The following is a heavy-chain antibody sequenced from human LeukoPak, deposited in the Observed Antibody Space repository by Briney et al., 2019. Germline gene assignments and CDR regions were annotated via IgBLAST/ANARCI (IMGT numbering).Heavy chain of an antibody. V-gene: IGHV3-23*01. CDR3: AKDFGDRFYYFDS. J-gene: IGHJ4*02. CDR2: IIASGGTT. CDR1: GFMFRNYA. Sequence: GSLRLSCAASGFMFRNYAMDWVRQAPGKGLEWVSAIIASGGTTYYADSVKGRFTISRDNSKNTLFLQMNSLRAEDTAVYYCAKDFGDRFYYFDSWGQGTLVTVSS. D-gene: IGHD4-17*01.